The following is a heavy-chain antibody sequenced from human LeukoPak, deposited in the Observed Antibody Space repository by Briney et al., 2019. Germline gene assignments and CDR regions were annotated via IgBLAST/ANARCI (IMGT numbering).Heavy chain of an antibody. CDR2: ISGSGDSI. CDR1: GFTFSSYG. V-gene: IGHV3-23*01. CDR3: ASVSTAPNWFDP. Sequence: PGGALRLSCAASGFTFSSYGMSWVRQAPGKGLEWVSGISGSGDSIDYADSVKGRFTISRDNSNNTLYLQMNSLRAEDTAVYYCASVSTAPNWFDPWGQGTLVTVSS. D-gene: IGHD2-2*01. J-gene: IGHJ5*02.